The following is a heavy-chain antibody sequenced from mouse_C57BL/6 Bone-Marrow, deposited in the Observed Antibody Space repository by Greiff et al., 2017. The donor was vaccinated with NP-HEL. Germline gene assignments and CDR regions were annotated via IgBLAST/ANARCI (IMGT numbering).Heavy chain of an antibody. Sequence: EVKLMESGPGLVKPSQSLSLTCSVTGYSITSGYYWNWIRQFPGNKLEWMGYISYDGSNNYNPSLKNRISITRDTSKNQFFLKLNSVTTEDTATYYCARYSNYLDYWGQGTTLTVSS. CDR3: ARYSNYLDY. CDR2: ISYDGSN. J-gene: IGHJ2*01. V-gene: IGHV3-6*01. CDR1: GYSITSGYY. D-gene: IGHD2-5*01.